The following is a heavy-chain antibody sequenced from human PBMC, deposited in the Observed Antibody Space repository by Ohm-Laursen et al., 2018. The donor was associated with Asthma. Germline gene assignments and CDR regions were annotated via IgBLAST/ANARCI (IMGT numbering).Heavy chain of an antibody. CDR1: GFTFNDYY. V-gene: IGHV3-11*06. J-gene: IGHJ1*01. Sequence: SLRLSCSASGFTFNDYYMSFIRQAPGKGLEWVASISTTSTFIYYADSVRGRFTTSRDNAKNSVYLQMNSLRAEDTALYYCARIGPEWELPGREYSLHHWGQGTQVTVSS. CDR3: ARIGPEWELPGREYSLHH. CDR2: ISTTSTFI. D-gene: IGHD1-26*01.